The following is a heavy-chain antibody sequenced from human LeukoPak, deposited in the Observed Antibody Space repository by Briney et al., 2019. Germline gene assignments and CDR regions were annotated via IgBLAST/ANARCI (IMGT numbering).Heavy chain of an antibody. CDR1: GGSISSYY. V-gene: IGHV4-59*01. CDR2: VSYSWST. D-gene: IGHD6-6*01. J-gene: IGHJ4*02. Sequence: SATQTLTCTSSGGSISSYYWTWIRQPPEKGLEWIGYVSYSWSTNYNPSLQSRVTISVDTSKNQFSLKLSTVTAPDTAMYSCAVSQVQLDLFDWWGEGTLVTVS. CDR3: AVSQVQLDLFDW.